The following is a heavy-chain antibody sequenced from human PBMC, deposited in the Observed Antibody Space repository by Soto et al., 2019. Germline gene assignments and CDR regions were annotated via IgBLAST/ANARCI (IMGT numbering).Heavy chain of an antibody. CDR1: GFQFSSYE. Sequence: PGGSLRLSCTASGFQFSSYEMNWVRQAPGKGLEWVAHISHSGATIFYADSVKGRFPISRDNTNNSLSLQMNSLRAEDTAVYYCARGAFWYTTSTTDDAFDVWGQGTVVTVSS. CDR2: ISHSGATI. V-gene: IGHV3-48*03. CDR3: ARGAFWYTTSTTDDAFDV. D-gene: IGHD6-6*01. J-gene: IGHJ3*01.